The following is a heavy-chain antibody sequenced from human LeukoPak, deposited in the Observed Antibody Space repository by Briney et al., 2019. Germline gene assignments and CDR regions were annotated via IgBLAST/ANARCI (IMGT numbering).Heavy chain of an antibody. CDR3: ARDRYYYDSSGLKWFDP. CDR1: GYTFTGYY. V-gene: IGHV1-2*02. J-gene: IGHJ5*02. Sequence: GASVKVSCKASGYTFTGYYMHWVRQAPGQGLEWMGWINPNSGGTNYAQKFQGRVTMTRDTSISTAYMELSRLRSDDTAVYYCARDRYYYDSSGLKWFDPWGQGTLVTVSS. CDR2: INPNSGGT. D-gene: IGHD3-22*01.